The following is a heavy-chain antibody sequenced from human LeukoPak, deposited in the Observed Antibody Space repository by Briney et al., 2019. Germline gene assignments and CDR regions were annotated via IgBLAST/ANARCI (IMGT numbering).Heavy chain of an antibody. CDR2: ISGNNDNP. J-gene: IGHJ4*02. Sequence: ASVRVSCKTSGYTFSNFGINWVRQAPGQGLEWMAWISGNNDNPNYGQKFQGRFTVTTDSSPSTAYMELRNLRSDDTAVYYCARDGTSTDDYWGQGTLVTVSS. D-gene: IGHD2-2*01. V-gene: IGHV1-18*01. CDR3: ARDGTSTDDY. CDR1: GYTFSNFG.